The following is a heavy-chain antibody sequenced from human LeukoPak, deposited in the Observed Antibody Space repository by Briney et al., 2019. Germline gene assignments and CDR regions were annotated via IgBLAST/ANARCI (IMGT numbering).Heavy chain of an antibody. CDR1: GFTFSSHC. J-gene: IGHJ4*02. V-gene: IGHV3-7*04. Sequence: GGSLRLSCAASGFTFSSHCMSWVRQAPGKGLVWVANIKQDGREKYYVDSVKGRFTISRDNAKNSLYLQMNSLRAEDTAVYYCARESIAVADCWGQGTLVTVSS. D-gene: IGHD6-19*01. CDR2: IKQDGREK. CDR3: ARESIAVADC.